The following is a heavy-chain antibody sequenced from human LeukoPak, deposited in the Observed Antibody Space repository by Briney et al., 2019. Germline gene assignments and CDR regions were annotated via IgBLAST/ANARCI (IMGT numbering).Heavy chain of an antibody. Sequence: GRSLRLSCAASGFTFSSYGMHWVRQAPGKGLEWVAVIWYDGSNKYYADSVKGRFTISRDNSKNTLYLQMNSLRAEDTAVYYCARGGYYYDSSGYPPYWGQGTLVTVSS. D-gene: IGHD3-22*01. V-gene: IGHV3-33*01. CDR1: GFTFSSYG. J-gene: IGHJ4*02. CDR3: ARGGYYYDSSGYPPY. CDR2: IWYDGSNK.